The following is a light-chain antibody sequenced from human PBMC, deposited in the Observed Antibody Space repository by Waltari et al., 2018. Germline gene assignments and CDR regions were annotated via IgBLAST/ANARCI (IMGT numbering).Light chain of an antibody. CDR3: QHRDNWLFT. CDR1: QSIQTF. Sequence: EIVLTQAPATLPFSPGDRATLSCRASQSIQTFLAWYQQKPGQAPRLRIYNSSLRASGVPVRFSGSGSGTDFTLTISHLEPEDFAFYFCQHRDNWLFTFGPGTKVEIK. J-gene: IGKJ3*01. V-gene: IGKV3-11*01. CDR2: NSS.